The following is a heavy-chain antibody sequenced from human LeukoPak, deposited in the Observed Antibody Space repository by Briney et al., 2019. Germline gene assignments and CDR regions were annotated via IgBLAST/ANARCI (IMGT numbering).Heavy chain of an antibody. J-gene: IGHJ4*02. D-gene: IGHD2-2*01. CDR1: GFTFSSYW. CDR3: ARDQTLLGPAAMLDGPGY. Sequence: HAGGSLRLSCAASGFTFSSYWMSWVRQAPGKGLEWVANIKQDGSEKYYVDSVKGRFTISRDNAKNSLYLQMNSLRAEDTAVYYCARDQTLLGPAAMLDGPGYWGQGTLVTVSS. CDR2: IKQDGSEK. V-gene: IGHV3-7*01.